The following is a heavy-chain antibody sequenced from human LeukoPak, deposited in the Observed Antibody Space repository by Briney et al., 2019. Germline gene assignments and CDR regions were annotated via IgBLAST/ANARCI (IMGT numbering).Heavy chain of an antibody. D-gene: IGHD2-2*01. V-gene: IGHV3-21*01. CDR2: ISTSSRYI. Sequence: GGSLRLSCAASGFTPSTFEINWVRQAPGKGLEWVSSISTSSRYIYYRDSVKGRFTISRDDAKNSLYLQMNSLRVEDTAVYYCARADCSGSTCYLRRSWFDPWGQGTLVTVSS. CDR3: ARADCSGSTCYLRRSWFDP. J-gene: IGHJ5*02. CDR1: GFTPSTFE.